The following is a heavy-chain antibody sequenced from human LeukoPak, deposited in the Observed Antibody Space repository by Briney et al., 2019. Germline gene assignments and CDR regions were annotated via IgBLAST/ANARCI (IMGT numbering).Heavy chain of an antibody. V-gene: IGHV1-69*13. Sequence: SVKVSCKASGGTFSSYAISWVRQAPGQGLEWMGGIIPIFGTANYAQKFQGRVTITADESTSTAYMELSSLRSEDTAVYYCARSGGPPHYYYYMDVWGKGTTVTISS. D-gene: IGHD4-23*01. CDR3: ARSGGPPHYYYYMDV. J-gene: IGHJ6*03. CDR2: IIPIFGTA. CDR1: GGTFSSYA.